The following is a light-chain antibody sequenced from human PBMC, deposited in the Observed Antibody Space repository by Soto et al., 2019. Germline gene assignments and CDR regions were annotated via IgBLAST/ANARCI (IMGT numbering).Light chain of an antibody. Sequence: EIVLTQSTGTLSLSPGERATRSCRSRQSVSSISLAWYLQKPGQDPRLLIYGTSSRATDIPDRFSGSGTGTAFTLSISSLEPEDFAVYYCKPYGTSPLVYTFGQVTKLEIK. CDR2: GTS. CDR3: KPYGTSPLVYT. CDR1: QSVSSIS. J-gene: IGKJ2*01. V-gene: IGKV3-20*01.